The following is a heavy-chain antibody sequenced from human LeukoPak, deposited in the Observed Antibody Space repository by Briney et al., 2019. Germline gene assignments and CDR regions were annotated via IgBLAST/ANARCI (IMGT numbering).Heavy chain of an antibody. D-gene: IGHD3-22*01. CDR2: TIPIFGTA. CDR3: ARPLRAINYYDSSGYYSPPFDY. V-gene: IGHV1-69*05. Sequence: GASVKVSCKASGGTFSSYAISWVRQAPGQGLEWMGGTIPIFGTANYAQKFQGRVTITTDESTSTAYMELSSLRSEDTAVYYCARPLRAINYYDSSGYYSPPFDYWGQGTLVTVSS. J-gene: IGHJ4*02. CDR1: GGTFSSYA.